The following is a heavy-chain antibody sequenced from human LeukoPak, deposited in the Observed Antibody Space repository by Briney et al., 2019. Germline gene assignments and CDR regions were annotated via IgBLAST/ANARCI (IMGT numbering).Heavy chain of an antibody. V-gene: IGHV4-34*01. Sequence: SETLSLTCAVYGGSFSGYYWSWIRQPPGKGLEWIGEINHSGSTNYNPSLKSRVTISVDTSKNQFSLKLSSVTAADTAVYYCARDQWLARGSFDPWGQGTLVTVSS. J-gene: IGHJ5*02. CDR1: GGSFSGYY. D-gene: IGHD6-19*01. CDR3: ARDQWLARGSFDP. CDR2: INHSGST.